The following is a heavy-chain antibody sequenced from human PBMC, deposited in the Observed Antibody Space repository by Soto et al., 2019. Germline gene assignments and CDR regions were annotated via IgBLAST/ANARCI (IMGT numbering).Heavy chain of an antibody. V-gene: IGHV3-9*01. CDR3: ARGGSGALTAAAGRTNWFDP. CDR2: ISWSSGNI. Sequence: EVQLVESGGGVVQPGRSLRLSCTGSGFTFDDYAMYWVRQRPGAGLEWVAGISWSSGNIAHADSVKGRFTVSRDNDMSSLYLQMTSLGVEATAMYYCARGGSGALTAAAGRTNWFDPWGQGTLVIVSS. J-gene: IGHJ5*02. CDR1: GFTFDDYA. D-gene: IGHD6-13*01.